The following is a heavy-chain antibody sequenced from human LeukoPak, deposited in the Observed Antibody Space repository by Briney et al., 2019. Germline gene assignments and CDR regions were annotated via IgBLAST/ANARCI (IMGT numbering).Heavy chain of an antibody. CDR1: GYTFTNYD. CDR3: ARPHCSSTDCHPPEWFDP. CDR2: MNPNSGNT. D-gene: IGHD2-2*01. V-gene: IGHV1-8*01. J-gene: IGHJ5*02. Sequence: ASVTVSCKPSGYTFTNYDINWVRQATGQGLEWMGWMNPNSGNTGYAQKFQGRVTMTRNTSISTAYMELSSLRSEDTAVYYCARPHCSSTDCHPPEWFDPWGQGTLVTVSS.